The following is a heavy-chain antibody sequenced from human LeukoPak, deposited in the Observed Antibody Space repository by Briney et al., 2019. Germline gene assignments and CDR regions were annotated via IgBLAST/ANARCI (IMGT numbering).Heavy chain of an antibody. CDR1: GFTFSSYG. V-gene: IGHV3-30*02. J-gene: IGHJ3*02. CDR3: ARVRGDSRGNAFDI. CDR2: IRYDGSNK. D-gene: IGHD2-15*01. Sequence: GGSLRLSCAASGFTFSSYGMHWVRQAPGKGLECVAFIRYDGSNKYYADSVKGRFTISRDNSKNTLYLQMNGLRAEDTAVYYCARVRGDSRGNAFDIWGQGTMVTVS.